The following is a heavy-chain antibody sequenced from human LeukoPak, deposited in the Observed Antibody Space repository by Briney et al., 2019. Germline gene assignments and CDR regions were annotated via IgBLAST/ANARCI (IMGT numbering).Heavy chain of an antibody. CDR1: GFTFSRHG. Sequence: GGSLRLSCAPSGFTFSRHGMHWVRQAPGKGLEWVAIISNDGSRKYYAHSVEGRFTISRDNSKNTLYLQMDSLRAEDTAVYYCARDRAWNYFNYWGQGTLVTVSS. CDR2: ISNDGSRK. V-gene: IGHV3-30*03. J-gene: IGHJ4*02. D-gene: IGHD3-3*01. CDR3: ARDRAWNYFNY.